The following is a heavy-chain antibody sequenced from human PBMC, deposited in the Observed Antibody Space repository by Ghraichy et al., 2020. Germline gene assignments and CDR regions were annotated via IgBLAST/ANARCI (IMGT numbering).Heavy chain of an antibody. V-gene: IGHV4-61*01. Sequence: SQTLSLTCTVSGGSVSSGSYYWSWIRQPPGKGLEWIGYIYYSGSTNYNPSLKSRVTISVDTSKNQFSLKLSSVTAADTAVYYCARGLPDDSSGYYYGWYFDLWGRGTLVTVSS. CDR3: ARGLPDDSSGYYYGWYFDL. J-gene: IGHJ2*01. CDR1: GGSVSSGSYY. D-gene: IGHD3-22*01. CDR2: IYYSGST.